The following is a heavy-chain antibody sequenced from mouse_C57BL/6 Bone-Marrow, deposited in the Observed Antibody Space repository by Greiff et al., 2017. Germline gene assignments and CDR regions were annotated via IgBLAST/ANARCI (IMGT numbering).Heavy chain of an antibody. CDR2: IDPENGDT. Sequence: EVQVVESGAELMRPGASVKLSCTASGFNIKDDYMHWVKQRPEQGLEWIGWIDPENGDTEYASKFQGKATITADTSSNTAYLQLSSLTSEDTAVYYCISTAQAYYFDYWGQGTTLTVSS. V-gene: IGHV14-4*01. CDR3: ISTAQAYYFDY. CDR1: GFNIKDDY. D-gene: IGHD3-2*02. J-gene: IGHJ2*01.